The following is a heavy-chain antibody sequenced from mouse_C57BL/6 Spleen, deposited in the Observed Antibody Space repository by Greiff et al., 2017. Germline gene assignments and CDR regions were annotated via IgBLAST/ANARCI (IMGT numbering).Heavy chain of an antibody. CDR2: IYPGSGST. V-gene: IGHV1-55*01. J-gene: IGHJ3*01. CDR3: ERSNSYCNYEGWFAY. Sequence: VQLQQPGADLVKPGASVKMSCKASGYTFTSYWITWVRQRPGQGLEWIGDIYPGSGSTNYNEKFKSKATLTVDTSSSTGYMQLSSLTSEDSAVYCCERSNSYCNYEGWFAYWGQGALVTVSA. D-gene: IGHD2-1*01. CDR1: GYTFTSYW.